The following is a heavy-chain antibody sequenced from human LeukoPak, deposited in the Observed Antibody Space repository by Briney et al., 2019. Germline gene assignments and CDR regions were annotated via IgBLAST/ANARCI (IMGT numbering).Heavy chain of an antibody. Sequence: GGSLRLSCAASGVTVSSDFMTWVRQAPGKGLEWLASIYSGTNDGDTSYTESVTGRFTTSRDNSTHTLYLQMTSLRVEDTAVYYCATRGAWGRGSLVPVSS. J-gene: IGHJ5*02. CDR1: GVTVSSDF. V-gene: IGHV3-53*01. CDR3: ATRGA. D-gene: IGHD3-10*01. CDR2: IYSGTNDGDT.